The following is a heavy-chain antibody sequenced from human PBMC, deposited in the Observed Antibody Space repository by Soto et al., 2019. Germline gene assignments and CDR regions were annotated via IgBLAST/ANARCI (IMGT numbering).Heavy chain of an antibody. Sequence: EVQLVECGGGLVQPGGSLRLSCAASGFTFSSYSMNWVRQAPGKGLEWVSYISSSSSTIYYADSVKGRFTISRDNAKNSLYLQMNSLRAEDTAVYYCARHPERIAQIGWFDPWGQGTLVTVSS. D-gene: IGHD6-13*01. CDR1: GFTFSSYS. V-gene: IGHV3-48*01. J-gene: IGHJ5*02. CDR2: ISSSSSTI. CDR3: ARHPERIAQIGWFDP.